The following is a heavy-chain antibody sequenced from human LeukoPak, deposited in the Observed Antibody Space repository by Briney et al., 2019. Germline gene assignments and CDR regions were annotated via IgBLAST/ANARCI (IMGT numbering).Heavy chain of an antibody. CDR2: IKQDGSAK. CDR1: GFTFSSYW. J-gene: IGHJ4*02. Sequence: PGGSLRLSCAASGFTFSSYWMSWVRQAPGKGLEWVANIKQDGSAKYYVDSVKGRFTISRNNARNSLYLQMNSLRAEDTAVYYCARETPRRGETRDGYRWGQGTLVTVSS. CDR3: ARETPRRGETRDGYR. V-gene: IGHV3-7*01. D-gene: IGHD5-24*01.